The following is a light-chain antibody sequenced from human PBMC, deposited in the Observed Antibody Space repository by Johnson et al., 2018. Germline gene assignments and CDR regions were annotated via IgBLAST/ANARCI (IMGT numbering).Light chain of an antibody. CDR1: SSNIGNNY. Sequence: QSVLTQPPSVSAAPGQKVTISCSGSSSNIGNNYVSWYQQLPGTAPKLLIYENNKRPSGIPDRFSGSKSGTSATLSLTGLQTGDEADDYCGTWDSSLSAGNGFGTGTKVTVL. J-gene: IGLJ1*01. V-gene: IGLV1-51*02. CDR2: ENN. CDR3: GTWDSSLSAGNG.